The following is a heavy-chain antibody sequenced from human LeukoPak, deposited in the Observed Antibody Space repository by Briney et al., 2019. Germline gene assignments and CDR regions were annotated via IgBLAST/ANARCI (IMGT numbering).Heavy chain of an antibody. CDR2: IKPDGGEK. J-gene: IGHJ6*02. CDR3: ARAAVAGPGDV. D-gene: IGHD6-19*01. V-gene: IGHV3-7*04. CDR1: GFTFSSYS. Sequence: GGSLRLSCAASGFTFSSYSMTWVRQAPGKGLEWVANIKPDGGEKYYVDSLKGRFTISRDNAENSLYLQMNSLRAEDTAVYYCARAAVAGPGDVWGQGTTVTVSS.